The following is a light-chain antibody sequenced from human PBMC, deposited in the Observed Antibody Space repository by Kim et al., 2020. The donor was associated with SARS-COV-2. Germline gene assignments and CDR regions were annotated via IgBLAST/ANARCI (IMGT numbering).Light chain of an antibody. Sequence: DIQMTQSPSSLSASVGDRVTITCRASQSISSYLNWYQQKLGKAPKLLIYAASSLQSGVPSRFSGSGSGTDFTLTISSLQPEDFATYYCQRSYSTPKTFGQGTKVDIK. CDR2: AAS. CDR1: QSISSY. CDR3: QRSYSTPKT. J-gene: IGKJ1*01. V-gene: IGKV1-39*01.